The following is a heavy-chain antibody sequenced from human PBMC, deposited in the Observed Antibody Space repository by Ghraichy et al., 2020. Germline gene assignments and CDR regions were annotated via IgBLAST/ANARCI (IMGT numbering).Heavy chain of an antibody. CDR2: IYYSGST. CDR3: ARDDYGEGTFDY. CDR1: GGSVSSGSYY. J-gene: IGHJ4*02. V-gene: IGHV4-61*01. Sequence: SETLSLTCTVSGGSVSSGSYYWSWIRQPPGKGLEWIGYIYYSGSTNYNPSLKSRVTISVDTSKNQFSLKLSSVTAADTAVYYCARDDYGEGTFDYWGQGTLVTVSS. D-gene: IGHD4-17*01.